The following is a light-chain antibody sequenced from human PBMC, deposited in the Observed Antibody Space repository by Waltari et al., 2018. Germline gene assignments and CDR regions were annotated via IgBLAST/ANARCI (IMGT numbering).Light chain of an antibody. J-gene: IGKJ1*01. CDR2: VAS. CDR3: QQSYTSPPT. CDR1: QSVSTY. Sequence: DIQMTQSPSSLSASVGDRVTITCRASQSVSTYVNWYQQKPGKPPKFLIYVASTLQTGVPSRFSDSGSGTDFTLTISSLQPEDFATYHCQQSYTSPPTFGQGTKVEVK. V-gene: IGKV1-39*01.